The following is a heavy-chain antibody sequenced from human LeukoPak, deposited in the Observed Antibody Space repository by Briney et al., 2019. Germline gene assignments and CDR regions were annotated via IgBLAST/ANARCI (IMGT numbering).Heavy chain of an antibody. D-gene: IGHD5-12*01. CDR3: ARVGGYYTFDV. CDR2: ISGSGDNA. Sequence: HTGGSLRLSCAASGFTFSSFVMSWVRQAPGKGLEWVSVISGSGDNAFYSDSVKGRFTISRDNSKSTLYLQTNSLRAEDTAIYYCARVGGYYTFDVWGQGTMVTVSP. V-gene: IGHV3-23*01. J-gene: IGHJ3*01. CDR1: GFTFSSFV.